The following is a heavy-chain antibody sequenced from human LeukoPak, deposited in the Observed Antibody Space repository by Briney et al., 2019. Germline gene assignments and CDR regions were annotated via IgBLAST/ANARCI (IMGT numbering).Heavy chain of an antibody. J-gene: IGHJ4*02. CDR2: ISYDGSNK. D-gene: IGHD3-10*01. CDR1: GFTFSSYA. Sequence: GGSLRLSCAASGFTFSSYAVHWVRQAPGKGLEWVAVISYDGSNKYYADSVKGRFTISRDNSKNTLYLQMNSLRAEDTAVYYCARGYARGSGSYYNQGHYWGQGTLVTVSS. V-gene: IGHV3-30-3*01. CDR3: ARGYARGSGSYYNQGHY.